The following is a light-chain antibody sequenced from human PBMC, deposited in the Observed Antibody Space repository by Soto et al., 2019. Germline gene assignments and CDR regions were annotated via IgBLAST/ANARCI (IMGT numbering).Light chain of an antibody. J-gene: IGLJ2*01. CDR1: NIGANS. CDR2: DDS. CDR3: QVWHSSRGV. V-gene: IGLV3-21*02. Sequence: SYELTQTPSVSVAPGQTARITCGGDNIGANSVHWYQQKPGQAPILVVYDDSDRPSGIPERFSGSNSGNTAALTITRVEGGDEADYYCQVWHSSRGVFGGGNKLTVL.